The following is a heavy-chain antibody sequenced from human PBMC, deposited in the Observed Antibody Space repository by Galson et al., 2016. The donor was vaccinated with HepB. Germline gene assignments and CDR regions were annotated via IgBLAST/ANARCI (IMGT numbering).Heavy chain of an antibody. J-gene: IGHJ4*02. Sequence: SLRLSCAASGFTFSSDALSWVRQAPEKGLEWVSGISASGAGTYYADSVKGRSTISRDNFKNTLYLQMNSLRAEDTAVYYCAKEISLAGVNGLPSDYWGQGTLVTVSS. CDR1: GFTFSSDA. CDR2: ISASGAGT. D-gene: IGHD6-19*01. V-gene: IGHV3-23*01. CDR3: AKEISLAGVNGLPSDY.